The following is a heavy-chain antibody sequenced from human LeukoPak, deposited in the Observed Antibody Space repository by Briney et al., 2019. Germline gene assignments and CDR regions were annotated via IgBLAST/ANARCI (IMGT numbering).Heavy chain of an antibody. D-gene: IGHD6-6*01. CDR1: GGSFSEYY. Sequence: PSETLSLTCAVYGGSFSEYYWSWIRQPPGKGLEWIGEINHSGSTNYNPSLKSRVTISVDTPKNQFSLKLNSVTAADTAVYYCARASIAARFDSWGQGTLVTVSS. CDR3: ARASIAARFDS. CDR2: INHSGST. V-gene: IGHV4-34*01. J-gene: IGHJ5*01.